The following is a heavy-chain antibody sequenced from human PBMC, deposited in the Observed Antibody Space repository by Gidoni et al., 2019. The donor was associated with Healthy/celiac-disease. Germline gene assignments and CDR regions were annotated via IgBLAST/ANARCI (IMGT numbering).Heavy chain of an antibody. J-gene: IGHJ4*02. CDR2: IYYSGST. D-gene: IGHD2-15*01. Sequence: QVQLQESGPGLVKPSETLSLTCTVSGGSISSYYCSWIRQPPGKGLEWIGYIYYSGSTNYNPSLKSRVTISVDTSKNQFSLKLSSVTAADTAVYYCARIGGYCSGGSCYSVGFDYWGQGTLVTVSS. CDR3: ARIGGYCSGGSCYSVGFDY. CDR1: GGSISSYY. V-gene: IGHV4-59*01.